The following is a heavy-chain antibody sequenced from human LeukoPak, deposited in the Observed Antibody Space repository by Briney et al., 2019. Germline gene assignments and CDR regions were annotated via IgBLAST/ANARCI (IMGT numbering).Heavy chain of an antibody. V-gene: IGHV4-39*02. CDR1: GGSISSSTYS. CDR3: ARDRDGYNIAYFDY. CDR2: IFYSGTT. Sequence: SETLSLTCTVSGGSISSSTYSWGWIRQPPGKGLEWIGSIFYSGTTYYNPSLKSRVTISVDTSRNQFSLKLSSVTAADTAVYFCARDRDGYNIAYFDYWGQGTLVTVSS. J-gene: IGHJ4*02. D-gene: IGHD5-24*01.